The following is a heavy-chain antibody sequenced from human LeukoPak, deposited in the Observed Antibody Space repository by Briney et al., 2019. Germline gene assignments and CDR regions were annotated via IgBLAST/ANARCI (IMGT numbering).Heavy chain of an antibody. J-gene: IGHJ4*02. CDR2: IYYSGST. CDR3: ARGHYGSGGYYTIYFDY. Sequence: PSETLSLTCTVSGGSISSGGYYWSWIRQHPGKGLEWIGYIYYSGSTYYNPSLKSRVTISVDTSKNQFSLKLSSVTAADTAVYYCARGHYGSGGYYTIYFDYWGQGTLVTVSS. CDR1: GGSISSGGYY. V-gene: IGHV4-31*03. D-gene: IGHD3-10*01.